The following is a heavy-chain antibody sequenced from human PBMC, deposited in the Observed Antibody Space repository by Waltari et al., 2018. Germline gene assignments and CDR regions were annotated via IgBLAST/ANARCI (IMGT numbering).Heavy chain of an antibody. CDR3: ARDAVPVKQPVPSLRFFYYYMDV. V-gene: IGHV1-2*02. D-gene: IGHD6-6*01. J-gene: IGHJ6*03. CDR1: GYTFTAYY. Sequence: QVQLVQSGAEVKKPGASVQVSCKASGYTFTAYYMHWLRQAPGQELECIGWSNPNSGYTNFEQKCKGRVTMTRDPSISTAYMELRTLTSDDTAVYYCARDAVPVKQPVPSLRFFYYYMDVWGKGTTVTVSS. CDR2: SNPNSGYT.